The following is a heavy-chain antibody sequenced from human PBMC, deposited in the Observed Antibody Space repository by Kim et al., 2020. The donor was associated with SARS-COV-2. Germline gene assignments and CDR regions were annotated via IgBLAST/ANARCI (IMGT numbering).Heavy chain of an antibody. CDR3: ASRITMVRGVIMDNYYYYGMDV. CDR1: GGSFSGYY. Sequence: SETLSLTCAVYGGSFSGYYWSWIRQPPGKGLEWIGEINHSGSTNYNPSLKSRVTISVDTSKNQFSLKLSSVTAADTAVYYCASRITMVRGVIMDNYYYYGMDVWGQGTTVTVSS. D-gene: IGHD3-10*01. V-gene: IGHV4-34*01. J-gene: IGHJ6*02. CDR2: INHSGST.